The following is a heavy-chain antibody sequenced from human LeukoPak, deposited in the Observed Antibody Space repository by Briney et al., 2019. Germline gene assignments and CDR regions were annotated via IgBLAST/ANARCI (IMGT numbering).Heavy chain of an antibody. CDR2: INHSGST. D-gene: IGHD2-15*01. Sequence: SETLSLTCAVYGGSFSGYYWSWIRQPPSKEREWIGEINHSGSTNYNPSLKSRGTISLDTSKNQFSLNLCSVTAADTAVYYCAWGDRLVVAATSWSDPWGEGTLVTASS. J-gene: IGHJ5*02. CDR1: GGSFSGYY. CDR3: AWGDRLVVAATSWSDP. V-gene: IGHV4-34*01.